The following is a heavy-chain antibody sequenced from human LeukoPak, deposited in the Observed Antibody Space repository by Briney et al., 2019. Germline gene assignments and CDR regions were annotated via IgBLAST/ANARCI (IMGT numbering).Heavy chain of an antibody. J-gene: IGHJ4*02. D-gene: IGHD6-6*01. CDR1: GGSFSGYY. V-gene: IGHV4-34*01. CDR2: INHSGST. Sequence: PSETLSLTCAVYGGSFSGYYWSWIRQPPGKGLEWIGEINHSGSTNYNPSLKSRVTISVDTSKNQFSLKLSSVTAADTAVYYCARGSGGAARPFDYWGRGTLVTVSS. CDR3: ARGSGGAARPFDY.